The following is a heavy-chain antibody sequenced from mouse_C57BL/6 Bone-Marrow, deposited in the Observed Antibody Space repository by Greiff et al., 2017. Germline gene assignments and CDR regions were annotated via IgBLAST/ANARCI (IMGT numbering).Heavy chain of an antibody. V-gene: IGHV2-9*01. CDR3: AIYYYGSSYARDY. Sequence: VKLMESGPGLVAPSQSLSITCTVSGFSLTSYGVDWVRQPPGKGLEWLGVIWRGGGTNYNSALMSSLSISKDNSKSKAYLKMSSLKTEDTAVYYCAIYYYGSSYARDYWGQGTSVTVSS. D-gene: IGHD1-1*01. CDR2: IWRGGGT. J-gene: IGHJ4*01. CDR1: GFSLTSYG.